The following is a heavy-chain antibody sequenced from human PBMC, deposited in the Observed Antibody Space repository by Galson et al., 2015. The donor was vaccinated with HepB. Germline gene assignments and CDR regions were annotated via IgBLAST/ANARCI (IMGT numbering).Heavy chain of an antibody. CDR2: FDPEDGET. CDR1: GYTLTELS. Sequence: SVKVSCKVSGYTLTELSMHWVRQAPGKGLEWMGGFDPEDGETIYAQKFQGRVTMTEDTSTDTAYMELSSLRSEDTAVYYCATDRGYGSGSPWFLYNWFDPWGQGTLVTVSS. J-gene: IGHJ5*02. CDR3: ATDRGYGSGSPWFLYNWFDP. V-gene: IGHV1-24*01. D-gene: IGHD3-10*01.